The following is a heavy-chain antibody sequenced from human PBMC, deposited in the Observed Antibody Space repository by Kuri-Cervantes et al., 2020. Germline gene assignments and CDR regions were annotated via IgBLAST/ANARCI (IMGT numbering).Heavy chain of an antibody. CDR1: GYSFSTYW. J-gene: IGHJ3*02. CDR2: IYPGDSDS. CDR3: ARPGYSGYDFAFDI. V-gene: IGHV5-51*01. Sequence: GESLKISCKGSGYSFSTYWIAWVRQMPGKGLELIGIIYPGDSDSRYSPSFQGQVTISADKSISTAYLQWSSLKASDTAMYYCARPGYSGYDFAFDIWGQGTMVTVSS. D-gene: IGHD5-12*01.